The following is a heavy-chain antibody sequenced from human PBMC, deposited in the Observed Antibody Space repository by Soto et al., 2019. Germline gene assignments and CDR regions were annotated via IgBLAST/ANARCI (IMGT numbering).Heavy chain of an antibody. Sequence: GASVKVSCKASGGTFSSYAISWVRQAPGQGLEWMGGIIPIFGTANYAQKFQGRVTITADESTSTAYMELSSLRSEDTAVYYCAGSKYSSSSGLGYYYSMDVWGQGTTVTVSS. D-gene: IGHD6-6*01. CDR3: AGSKYSSSSGLGYYYSMDV. CDR2: IIPIFGTA. CDR1: GGTFSSYA. V-gene: IGHV1-69*13. J-gene: IGHJ6*02.